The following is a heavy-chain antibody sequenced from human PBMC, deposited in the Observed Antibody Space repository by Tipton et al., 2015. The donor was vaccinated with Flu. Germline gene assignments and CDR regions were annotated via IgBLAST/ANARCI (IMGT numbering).Heavy chain of an antibody. CDR1: GFTFSNFP. CDR2: ISRTSSFI. D-gene: IGHD6-19*01. J-gene: IGHJ4*02. V-gene: IGHV3-21*01. CDR3: AREMSQYSSAFDY. Sequence: SLRLSCVASGFTFSNFPVSWVRQAPGKGLEWVSSISRTSSFIHHADSVKGRFTISRDNAKNSLFLQMNSLRVEDTAIYYCAREMSQYSSAFDYWGQGTLVTVSS.